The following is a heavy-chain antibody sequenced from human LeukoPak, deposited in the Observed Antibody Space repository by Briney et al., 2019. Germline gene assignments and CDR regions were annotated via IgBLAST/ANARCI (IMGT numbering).Heavy chain of an antibody. CDR3: ARKGQQWLALFDY. V-gene: IGHV4-4*02. CDR1: GGSISSSNW. J-gene: IGHJ4*02. CDR2: IYHSGST. Sequence: SETLSLTCAVSGGSISSSNWWSWVRQPPGKGLEWIGEIYHSGSTNYNPSLKSRVTISVDKSKNQFSLKLSSVTAADTAVYYCARKGQQWLALFDYWGQGTLVTVSS. D-gene: IGHD6-19*01.